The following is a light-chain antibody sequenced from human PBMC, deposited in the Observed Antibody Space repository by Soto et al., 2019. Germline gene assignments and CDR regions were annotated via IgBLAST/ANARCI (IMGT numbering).Light chain of an antibody. CDR1: HSLLYSNAYNY. J-gene: IGKJ5*01. CDR2: LGS. Sequence: IVMSQSPLSLSVTPGEPASFSCRSSHSLLYSNAYNYLDWYLQKPGQSPQLLIYLGSHRASGVPDRFSGSRSGTNFTLKISRVDAEDVGVYYCMQGLENLTFGQGTRLEI. CDR3: MQGLENLT. V-gene: IGKV2-28*01.